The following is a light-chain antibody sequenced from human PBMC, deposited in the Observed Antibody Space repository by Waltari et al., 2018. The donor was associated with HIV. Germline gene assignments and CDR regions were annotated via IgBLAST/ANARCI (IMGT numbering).Light chain of an antibody. CDR2: TNN. CDR1: SPTIGGNT. Sequence: QSVLTPPPSASGTPGQRVTISCSGSSPTIGGNTVNWFQQRPGTAPNLRIYTNNQRPSGVPDLFSGAKSGTSASRAISGLQSEDDADYYCAAWDDSLNGVVFGGGTKLTVL. J-gene: IGLJ2*01. V-gene: IGLV1-44*01. CDR3: AAWDDSLNGVV.